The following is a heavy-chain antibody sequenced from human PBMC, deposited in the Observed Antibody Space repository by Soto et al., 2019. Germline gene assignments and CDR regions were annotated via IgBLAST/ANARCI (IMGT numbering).Heavy chain of an antibody. Sequence: QLQLQESGPGLVKPSETLSLTCTVSGGSISSSSYYWGWIRQPPGKGLEWIGSIYYSGSTYYNPSLKSRVTISVDTSKNQFSLKLSSVTAADTAVYYCARVLGLDEGYFDLWGRGTLVTVSS. CDR2: IYYSGST. V-gene: IGHV4-39*01. J-gene: IGHJ2*01. D-gene: IGHD1-26*01. CDR3: ARVLGLDEGYFDL. CDR1: GGSISSSSYY.